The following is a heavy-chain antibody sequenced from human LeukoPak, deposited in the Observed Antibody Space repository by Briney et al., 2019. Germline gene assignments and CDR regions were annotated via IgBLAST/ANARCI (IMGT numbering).Heavy chain of an antibody. D-gene: IGHD2-2*01. CDR2: IYYSGST. V-gene: IGHV4-59*01. J-gene: IGHJ6*03. CDR1: GGSISSYY. Sequence: PSETLSLTCTVSGGSISSYYWSWIRQPPGKGLEWIGYIYYSGSTNYNPSLKSRVTISVDTSKNQFSLKLSSVTAADTAVYYCARVYCSSTSCYPDYYYMDVWGKGTTVTISS. CDR3: ARVYCSSTSCYPDYYYMDV.